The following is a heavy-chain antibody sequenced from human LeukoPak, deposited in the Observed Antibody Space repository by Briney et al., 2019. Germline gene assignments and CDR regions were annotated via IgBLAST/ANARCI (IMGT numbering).Heavy chain of an antibody. CDR3: AKRTGGPCTY. CDR1: GFTVSNSY. J-gene: IGHJ4*02. V-gene: IGHV3-7*02. D-gene: IGHD4-23*01. CDR2: IKQDGREK. Sequence: GGSLRLSCAASGFTVSNSYMSWVRQAPGKGLEWVANIKQDGREKYYVDSVKGRFTISRDNAKNSLYLQMNSLRAEDTAVYYCAKRTGGPCTYWGQGTLVTVSS.